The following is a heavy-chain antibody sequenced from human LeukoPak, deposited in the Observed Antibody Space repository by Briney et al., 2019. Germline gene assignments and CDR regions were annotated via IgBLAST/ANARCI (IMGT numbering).Heavy chain of an antibody. CDR1: GGTFSSYA. D-gene: IGHD3-22*01. CDR3: ARGATYYYDSSGYYPLDY. J-gene: IGHJ4*02. Sequence: SVKVSCKASGGTFSSYAISWVRQAPGQGLEWMGRIIPILGIANYAQKFQGRVTITADKSTSTAYMELRSLRSDDTAVYYCARGATYYYDSSGYYPLDYWGQGTLVTVSS. V-gene: IGHV1-69*04. CDR2: IIPILGIA.